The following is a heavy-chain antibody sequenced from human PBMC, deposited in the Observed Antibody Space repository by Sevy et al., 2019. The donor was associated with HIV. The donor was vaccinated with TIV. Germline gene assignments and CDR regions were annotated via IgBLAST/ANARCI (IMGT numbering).Heavy chain of an antibody. CDR3: AREVMAAAYGMDV. Sequence: GGSLRLSCAASGFTFSSYAMHWVRQAPGKGLEWVAVISYDGSNKYYADSVKGRFTISRDNSKNTLYLQMNGLRAEDTAVYYCAREVMAAAYGMDVWGQGTTVTVSS. CDR1: GFTFSSYA. V-gene: IGHV3-30-3*01. D-gene: IGHD6-13*01. J-gene: IGHJ6*02. CDR2: ISYDGSNK.